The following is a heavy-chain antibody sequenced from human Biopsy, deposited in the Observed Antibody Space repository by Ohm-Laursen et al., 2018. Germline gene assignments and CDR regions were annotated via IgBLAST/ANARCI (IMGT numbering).Heavy chain of an antibody. Sequence: SLRLSCSASGFTFSDYYMSWVRQAPGKGLEWISVSNSGGSTYYADSVKDRFTISRDNSNNAVFLQMNSLRAEDTAVYYCARGRGGLAPLDDWGPGTLVTVSS. J-gene: IGHJ4*02. CDR3: ARGRGGLAPLDD. V-gene: IGHV3-66*01. CDR1: GFTFSDYY. CDR2: SNSGGST.